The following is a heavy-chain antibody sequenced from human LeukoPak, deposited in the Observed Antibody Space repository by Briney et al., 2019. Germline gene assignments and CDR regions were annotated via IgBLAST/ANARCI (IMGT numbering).Heavy chain of an antibody. CDR1: GLSFSTYW. CDR3: ASFNFGSGSHDH. D-gene: IGHD3-10*01. Sequence: GGSLRLSCAASGLSFSTYWMSWVRKAPGKGLEWVANIKRDGSETYYVDSVEGRFTISRDNAKKSLYLQMNSLRAEDTAVFYCASFNFGSGSHDHWGQGTLVTVSS. V-gene: IGHV3-7*02. CDR2: IKRDGSET. J-gene: IGHJ4*02.